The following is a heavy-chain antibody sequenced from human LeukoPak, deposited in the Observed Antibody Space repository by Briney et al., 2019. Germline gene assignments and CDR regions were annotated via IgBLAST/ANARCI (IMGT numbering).Heavy chain of an antibody. J-gene: IGHJ4*02. Sequence: GGSLRLSCAASGFSISTYNINWVRQAPGKGLEWVSYISSSSSTIYYADSVKGRFTISRDNAKKSLYLQMNSLRAEDTAVYYCARSEPGGGILTVSPNDYWGQGTLVTVSS. CDR3: ARSEPGGGILTVSPNDY. CDR1: GFSISTYN. CDR2: ISSSSSTI. D-gene: IGHD3-9*01. V-gene: IGHV3-48*01.